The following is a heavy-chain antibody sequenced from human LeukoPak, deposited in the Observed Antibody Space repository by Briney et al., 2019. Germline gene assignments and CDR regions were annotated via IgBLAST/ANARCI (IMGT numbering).Heavy chain of an antibody. CDR2: IYYSGST. D-gene: IGHD3-10*01. Sequence: SETLSPTCTVSGGSVSSGSYYWSWIRQPPGKGLEWIGYIYYSGSTNYNPSLKSRVTISVDTSKNQSPLKLSSVTAADTAVYYCASRDNGSGVVPDYWGQGTLVTVSS. CDR1: GGSVSSGSYY. J-gene: IGHJ4*02. CDR3: ASRDNGSGVVPDY. V-gene: IGHV4-61*01.